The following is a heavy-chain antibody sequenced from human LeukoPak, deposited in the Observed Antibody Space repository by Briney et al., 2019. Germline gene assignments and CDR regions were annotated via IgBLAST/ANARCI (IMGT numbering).Heavy chain of an antibody. J-gene: IGHJ6*03. D-gene: IGHD2-8*02. V-gene: IGHV4-61*01. Sequence: PSETLSLTCTVSGGSISSSSYYWSWTRQPPGKGLEWIGYIYYSGSTNYNPSLKSRVTISVDTSKNQFSLKLSSVTAADTAVYYCARASHTDYYYYYYMDVWGKGTTVTISS. CDR3: ARASHTDYYYYYYMDV. CDR1: GGSISSSSYY. CDR2: IYYSGST.